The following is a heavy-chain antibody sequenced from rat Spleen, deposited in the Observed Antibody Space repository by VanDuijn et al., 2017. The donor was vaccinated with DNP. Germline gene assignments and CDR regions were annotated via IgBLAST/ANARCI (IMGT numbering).Heavy chain of an antibody. CDR1: GFTFSDYN. D-gene: IGHD3-3*01. CDR2: IIYDGSRT. V-gene: IGHV5S10*01. CDR3: ATFSAPWWYFDF. J-gene: IGHJ1*01. Sequence: EVQLVESGGGLVQPGRSLKLSCAASGFTFSDYNMAWVRQAPKKGLEWVATIIYDGSRTYYRDSVKGRFTISRDNAKSTLYLQMDSLRSEDTATYYCATFSAPWWYFDFWGPGTMVTVSS.